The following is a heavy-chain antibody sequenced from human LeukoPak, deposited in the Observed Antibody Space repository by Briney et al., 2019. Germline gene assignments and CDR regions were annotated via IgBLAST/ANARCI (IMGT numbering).Heavy chain of an antibody. D-gene: IGHD6-6*01. CDR2: IHASGPT. V-gene: IGHV4-4*09. J-gene: IGHJ4*02. CDR3: ARHDAGIAARPFDN. CDR1: GGSISTYY. Sequence: SETLSLTCTVSGGSISTYYWSWIRRPPGKGLEWIAYIHASGPTNYNPSLKSRITISVDTSKNQFSPKLSSVTAADTAVYYCARHDAGIAARPFDNWGQGTLVTVSS.